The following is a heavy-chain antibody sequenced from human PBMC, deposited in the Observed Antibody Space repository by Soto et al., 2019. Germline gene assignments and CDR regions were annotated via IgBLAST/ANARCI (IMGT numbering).Heavy chain of an antibody. CDR1: GFNFDNYG. J-gene: IGHJ4*02. CDR3: AKDRVGGTFYTPLAF. Sequence: PGGSLRLSCQASGFNFDNYGMHWVRQAPGKGLEWVAVITYDGSFQYYADSVKGRFTISRDNSKNTLSLHLNTLKPEDTAVYHCAKDRVGGTFYTPLAFWGQGTLFTVCS. CDR2: ITYDGSFQ. V-gene: IGHV3-30*18. D-gene: IGHD1-7*01.